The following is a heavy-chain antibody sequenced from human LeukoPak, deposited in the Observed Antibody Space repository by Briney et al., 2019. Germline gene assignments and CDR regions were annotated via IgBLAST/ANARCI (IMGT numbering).Heavy chain of an antibody. J-gene: IGHJ4*02. CDR1: GGTFSSYA. D-gene: IGHD3-16*02. Sequence: GSSVKVSCKASGGTFSSYAISWVRQAPGQGLEWMGRIIPIFGIANYAQKFQGRVTITADKSTSTAYMELSSLRSEDTAVYYCASEDVWGSYRRLFDYWGQGTLVTVSS. V-gene: IGHV1-69*04. CDR2: IIPIFGIA. CDR3: ASEDVWGSYRRLFDY.